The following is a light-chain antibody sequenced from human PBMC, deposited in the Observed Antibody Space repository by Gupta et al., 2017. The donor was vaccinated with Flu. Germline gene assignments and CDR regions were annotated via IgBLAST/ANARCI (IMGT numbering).Light chain of an antibody. J-gene: IGLJ3*02. CDR1: NTPLGTNNF. V-gene: IGLV2-23*01. Sequence: QSALTQPASLSGSPGQSITISCAESNTPLGTNNFVSWYQQHPDKAPKLVIYEANKRPSGVSDRFSGSKSGHTASLTISGLLAEDEADYYCCSYAGTRNLVFGGGTKLTVL. CDR3: CSYAGTRNLV. CDR2: EAN.